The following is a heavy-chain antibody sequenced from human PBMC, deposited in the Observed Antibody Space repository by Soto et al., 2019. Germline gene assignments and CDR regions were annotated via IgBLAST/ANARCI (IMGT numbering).Heavy chain of an antibody. CDR2: IYSGGST. V-gene: IGHV3-66*01. CDR1: GFTVSSNY. CDR3: ASSITIFGVFGAFDI. J-gene: IGHJ3*02. Sequence: GGSLRLSCAASGFTVSSNYMSWVRQAPGKGLEWVSVIYSGGSTYYADSVKGRFTISRDNSKNTLYLQMNSLRAEDTAVYYCASSITIFGVFGAFDIWGQGTMVTVSS. D-gene: IGHD3-3*01.